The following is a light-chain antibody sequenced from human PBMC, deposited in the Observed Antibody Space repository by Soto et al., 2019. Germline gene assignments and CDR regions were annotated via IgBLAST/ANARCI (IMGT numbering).Light chain of an antibody. J-gene: IGLJ1*01. CDR2: TNN. CDR1: SYNVGAGYD. Sequence: QPVLTQPPSVSGAPGQRVTISCTGSSYNVGAGYDVHWYQQLPETAPKLLIYTNNNRPSGVPDRFSGSKSGTSASLAITGLQAEDEADYYCQAYDSSLNTYVFGTGTKLTVL. V-gene: IGLV1-40*01. CDR3: QAYDSSLNTYV.